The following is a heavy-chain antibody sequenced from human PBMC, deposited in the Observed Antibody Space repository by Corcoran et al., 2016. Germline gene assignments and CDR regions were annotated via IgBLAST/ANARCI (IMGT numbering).Heavy chain of an antibody. Sequence: EVQLVESGGGLVQPGGSLRLSCAASGFTFSSYWMSWVRQAPGKGLEWVANIKQDGSEKYYVDSVKGRFTISRDNAKNSLYLQMNSLRAESTAVYYCARLGIRGYYYYYYGMDVGGQGTTVTVSS. CDR3: ARLGIRGYYYYYYGMDV. CDR1: GFTFSSYW. D-gene: IGHD3-16*01. J-gene: IGHJ6*02. CDR2: IKQDGSEK. V-gene: IGHV3-7*01.